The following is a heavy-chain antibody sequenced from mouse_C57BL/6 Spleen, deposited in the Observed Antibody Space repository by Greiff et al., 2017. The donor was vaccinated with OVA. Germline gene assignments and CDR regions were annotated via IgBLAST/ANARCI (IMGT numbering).Heavy chain of an antibody. J-gene: IGHJ4*01. D-gene: IGHD3-2*02. V-gene: IGHV5-4*01. Sequence: EVQLVESGGGLVKPGGSLKLSCAASGFTFSSYAMSWVRQTPEKRLEWVATISDGGSYTYYPDNVKGRFTISRDNAKNNLYLQMSHLKSEDTAMYYCARDSGWAMDYWGQGTSVTVSS. CDR1: GFTFSSYA. CDR3: ARDSGWAMDY. CDR2: ISDGGSYT.